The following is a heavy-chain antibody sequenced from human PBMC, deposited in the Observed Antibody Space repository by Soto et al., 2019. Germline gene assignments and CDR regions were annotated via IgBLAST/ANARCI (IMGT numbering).Heavy chain of an antibody. CDR1: GFTFSSYA. D-gene: IGHD5-18*01. V-gene: IGHV3-23*01. Sequence: EVQLLESGGGLVQRGGSLRLSCAASGFTFSSYAITWVRQAPGKGLEWVSGISGSGGSTHYADSVKGRFTISRDNSKNTLYLQMNSLRAEDTAVYYCAKVSAMVTCGYFDYWGQGTLVTVSS. CDR3: AKVSAMVTCGYFDY. CDR2: ISGSGGST. J-gene: IGHJ4*02.